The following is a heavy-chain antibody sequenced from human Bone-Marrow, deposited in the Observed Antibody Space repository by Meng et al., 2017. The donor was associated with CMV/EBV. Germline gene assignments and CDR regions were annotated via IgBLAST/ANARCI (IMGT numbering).Heavy chain of an antibody. V-gene: IGHV3-74*01. CDR3: AKDREPLLWFGEFPAY. J-gene: IGHJ4*02. CDR2: INSDESST. Sequence: GESLKISCAASGFTFSSYWMHWVRQAPGKGLVWVSRINSDESSTSYADSVKGRFTISRDNAKNTLYLQMNSLRAEDTAAYYCAKDREPLLWFGEFPAYWGQGTLVTGSS. D-gene: IGHD3-10*01. CDR1: GFTFSSYW.